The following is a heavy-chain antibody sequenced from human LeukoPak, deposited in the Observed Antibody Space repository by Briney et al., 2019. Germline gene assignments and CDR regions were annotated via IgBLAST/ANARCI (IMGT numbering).Heavy chain of an antibody. CDR3: VVAASDDY. J-gene: IGHJ4*02. Sequence: HPGGSLRLSCAASGFTVSSNYMSWVRQAPGKGLEWVSVIYSGGSTYYADSVKGRFTISRDNSKNTLYLQMNSLRAEDTAVYYCVVAASDDYWGQGTLVTVSS. CDR2: IYSGGST. D-gene: IGHD2-15*01. V-gene: IGHV3-53*01. CDR1: GFTVSSNY.